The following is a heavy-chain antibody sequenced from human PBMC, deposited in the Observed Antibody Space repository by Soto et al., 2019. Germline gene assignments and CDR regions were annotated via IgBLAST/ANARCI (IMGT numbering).Heavy chain of an antibody. D-gene: IGHD2-15*01. J-gene: IGHJ4*02. Sequence: SETLSLTCTVSGGSISSGGYYWSWIRQHPGKGLEWIGYIYYSGSTYYNPSLKSRVTISVDTSKNQFSLKLSSVTAADTAVYYCARVYCSGGSCYVFDYWGQGTLVTVSS. V-gene: IGHV4-31*03. CDR2: IYYSGST. CDR1: GGSISSGGYY. CDR3: ARVYCSGGSCYVFDY.